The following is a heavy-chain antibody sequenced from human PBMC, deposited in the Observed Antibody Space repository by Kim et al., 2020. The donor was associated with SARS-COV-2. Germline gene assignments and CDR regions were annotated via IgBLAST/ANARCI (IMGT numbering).Heavy chain of an antibody. CDR3: ARHGYSSGWYYFDY. Sequence: NPSLKSRVTISVDTSKNQCSLKVDSVTAADTAVYYCARHGYSSGWYYFDYWGQGTLVTVSS. D-gene: IGHD6-19*01. J-gene: IGHJ4*02. V-gene: IGHV4-39*01.